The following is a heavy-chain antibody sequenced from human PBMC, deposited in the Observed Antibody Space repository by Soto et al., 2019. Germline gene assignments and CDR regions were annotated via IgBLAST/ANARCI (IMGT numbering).Heavy chain of an antibody. D-gene: IGHD3-22*01. CDR2: ISAYNGNT. Sequence: ASVKVSCKASGYTFTSYGISWVRQAPGQGLEWMGWISAYNGNTNYAQKLQGRVTMTTDTSTSTAYMELRSLRSDDTAVYYCARERGSYYDSSFGAFDIWGQGTMVIVSS. CDR1: GYTFTSYG. J-gene: IGHJ3*02. V-gene: IGHV1-18*01. CDR3: ARERGSYYDSSFGAFDI.